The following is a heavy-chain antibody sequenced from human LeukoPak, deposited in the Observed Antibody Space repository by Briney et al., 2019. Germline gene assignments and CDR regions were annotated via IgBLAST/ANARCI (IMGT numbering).Heavy chain of an antibody. CDR3: ARDEESSSWTDKPYWYFDL. CDR1: GYTFTSSG. D-gene: IGHD6-13*01. Sequence: GASVKVSCKASGYTFTSSGISWVRQAPGQGLEWMGWINPNSGGTNYAQKVQGRVTMTRDTSISTAYMELSRLRSDDTAVYYCARDEESSSWTDKPYWYFDLWGRGTLVTVSS. J-gene: IGHJ2*01. V-gene: IGHV1-2*02. CDR2: INPNSGGT.